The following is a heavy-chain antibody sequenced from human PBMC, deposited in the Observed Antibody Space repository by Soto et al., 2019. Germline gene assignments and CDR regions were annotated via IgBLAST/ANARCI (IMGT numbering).Heavy chain of an antibody. V-gene: IGHV3-49*03. J-gene: IGHJ5*02. D-gene: IGHD3-22*01. CDR3: TPSYYYDSSGYQFSNWFDP. Sequence: PGGSLRLSCTASGFTFGGYAMSWFRQAPGKGLEWVGFIRSKAYGGTTEYAASVKGRFTISRDDSKSIAYLQMNSLKTEDTAVYYCTPSYYYDSSGYQFSNWFDPWGQGTLVTVSS. CDR2: IRSKAYGGTT. CDR1: GFTFGGYA.